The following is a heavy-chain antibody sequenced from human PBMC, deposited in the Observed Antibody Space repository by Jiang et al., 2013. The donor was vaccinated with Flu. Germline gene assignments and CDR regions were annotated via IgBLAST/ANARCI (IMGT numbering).Heavy chain of an antibody. CDR2: IWSDGSKD. D-gene: IGHD4-17*01. V-gene: IGHV3-33*01. CDR3: ARSPGSFTVFRKSLDYGCDL. J-gene: IGHJ3*01. CDR1: GFTFSHYG. Sequence: VQLVESGGGVVQPGRSLRLSCSASGFTFSHYGMHWVRQAPGKGLEWVAVIWSDGSKDYYADSVKGRFTISRDNSKDTLLLQMSSVRADDTAVYYCARSPGSFTVFRKSLDYGCDLWGQGTVVTVSS.